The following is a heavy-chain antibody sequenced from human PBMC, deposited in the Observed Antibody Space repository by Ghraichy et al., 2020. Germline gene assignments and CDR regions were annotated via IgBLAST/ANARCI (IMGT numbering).Heavy chain of an antibody. CDR1: AFSFSGYS. CDR2: ISSSSTTI. Sequence: GGSLRLSCAASAFSFSGYSMNWVRQAPGTRLEWVSYISSSSTTIYYAASVKGRFTISRDNAKNSLYLQMNSLRDEDTAVYYCARGEIGRMDDWGQGTLVTVSS. V-gene: IGHV3-48*02. J-gene: IGHJ4*02. CDR3: ARGEIGRMDD. D-gene: IGHD1-26*01.